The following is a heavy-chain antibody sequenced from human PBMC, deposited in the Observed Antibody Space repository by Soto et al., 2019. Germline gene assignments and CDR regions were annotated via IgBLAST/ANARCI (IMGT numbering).Heavy chain of an antibody. V-gene: IGHV4-34*01. J-gene: IGHJ5*02. D-gene: IGHD6-13*01. CDR1: GGSFSGYY. Sequence: SETLSLTCAVYGGSFSGYYWSWIRQPPGKGLEWIGEINHSGSTNYNPSLKSRVTISVDTSKNQFSLKLSSVTAADTAVYYCARASYYRIAAAGRFDPWGQGTLVTVSS. CDR3: ARASYYRIAAAGRFDP. CDR2: INHSGST.